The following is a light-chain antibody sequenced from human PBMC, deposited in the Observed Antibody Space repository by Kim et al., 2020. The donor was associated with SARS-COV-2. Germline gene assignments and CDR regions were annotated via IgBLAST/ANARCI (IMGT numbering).Light chain of an antibody. V-gene: IGLV1-44*01. Sequence: GQRVTISCSGSSSNIGSKTVSWYQQLPGTAPKLLIYNNNQWPSGVPDRFSGSKSGTSASLAISGLQSEDEAEYYCVAWDDSLKGPVFGGGTQLTVL. CDR1: SSNIGSKT. J-gene: IGLJ3*02. CDR2: NNN. CDR3: VAWDDSLKGPV.